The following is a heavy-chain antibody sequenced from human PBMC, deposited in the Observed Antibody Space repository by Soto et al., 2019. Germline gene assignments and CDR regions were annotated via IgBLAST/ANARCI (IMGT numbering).Heavy chain of an antibody. CDR2: IHPSGDTT. D-gene: IGHD3-16*01. CDR3: AKDLWGSWTVDY. V-gene: IGHV1-46*02. J-gene: IGHJ4*02. CDR1: GFTFQNYH. Sequence: QVQLVQSGAEVKEPGASVKVSCKASGFTFQNYHMHWVRQAPGQGLEWMGIIHPSGDTTTYAQNFQGRLAMTSDTSTSTAYMEVSSLTSEDTAVYYCAKDLWGSWTVDYWGQGTLITVSS.